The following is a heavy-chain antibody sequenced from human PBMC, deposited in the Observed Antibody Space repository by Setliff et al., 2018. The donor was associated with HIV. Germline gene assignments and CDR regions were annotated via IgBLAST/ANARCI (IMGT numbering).Heavy chain of an antibody. V-gene: IGHV1-3*01. J-gene: IGHJ6*02. CDR3: ARDSGDDYSDYYYYGMDV. CDR1: GYTFTNYA. CDR2: INAGNGNT. D-gene: IGHD4-4*01. Sequence: GASVKVSCKASGYTFTNYAMHWVRQAPGQGLEWMGWINAGNGNTKYSQKFQGRVTFTWDTSASTAYMELSSLRSEDTALYYCARDSGDDYSDYYYYGMDVWGQGTTVTVSS.